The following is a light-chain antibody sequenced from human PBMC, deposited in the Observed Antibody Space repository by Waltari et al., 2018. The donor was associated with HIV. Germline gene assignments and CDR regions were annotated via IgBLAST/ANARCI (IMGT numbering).Light chain of an antibody. CDR2: EVN. Sequence: QSALTQPASVSGSPGQSVTISCTGTSSDVGNYNLVSWYQQHPGRAPKLMIYEVNKRPSGVSNRFAGSKSGNKASLTISGLQADDEADYYCCSYASSSTDVFATGTKVTVL. V-gene: IGLV2-23*02. J-gene: IGLJ1*01. CDR3: CSYASSSTDV. CDR1: SSDVGNYNL.